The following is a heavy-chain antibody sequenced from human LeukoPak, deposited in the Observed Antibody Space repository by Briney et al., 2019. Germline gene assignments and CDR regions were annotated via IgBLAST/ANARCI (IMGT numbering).Heavy chain of an antibody. D-gene: IGHD3-10*01. CDR1: GFTFSDSY. CDR3: AREQKLYDGSGSSTFDF. V-gene: IGHV3-11*05. CDR2: ISRSSSYT. J-gene: IGHJ4*02. Sequence: GGSLRLSCAASGFTFSDSYMSWIRQAPGKGLEWVSYISRSSSYTKYADSVKGRFTISRDSAKNSLYLQTNSLRAEDTAVYYCAREQKLYDGSGSSTFDFWGQGTLVTVSS.